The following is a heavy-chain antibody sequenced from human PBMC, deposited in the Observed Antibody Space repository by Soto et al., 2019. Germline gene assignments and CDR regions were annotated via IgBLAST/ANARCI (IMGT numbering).Heavy chain of an antibody. J-gene: IGHJ4*02. CDR1: GGTFSSYA. D-gene: IGHD1-1*01. Sequence: GASVKVSCKASGGTFSSYAISWVRQAPGQGLEWMGVINPSGGATTYAQNFQGRVTMTRDTSTSTVYMELSSLRSEDTAVYCCSTEEGTRYNWNLRFDDWGQGTLVTVSS. V-gene: IGHV1-46*03. CDR2: INPSGGAT. CDR3: STEEGTRYNWNLRFDD.